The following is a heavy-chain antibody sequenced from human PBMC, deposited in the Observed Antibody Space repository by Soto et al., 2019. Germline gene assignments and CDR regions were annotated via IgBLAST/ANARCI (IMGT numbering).Heavy chain of an antibody. V-gene: IGHV4-38-2*01. D-gene: IGHD3-22*01. J-gene: IGHJ5*02. CDR1: GYSISSGYY. Sequence: LALTCAVSGYSISSGYYWGWIRQPPGKGLEWIGSIYHSGSTYYNPSLKSRVTISVDTSKNQFSLKLSSVTAADTAVYYCARNYYPTVNWFDPWGQGTLVTVSS. CDR2: IYHSGST. CDR3: ARNYYPTVNWFDP.